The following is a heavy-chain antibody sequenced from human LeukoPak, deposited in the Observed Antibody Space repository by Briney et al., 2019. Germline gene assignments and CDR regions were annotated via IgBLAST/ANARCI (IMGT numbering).Heavy chain of an antibody. CDR1: GFTFSSYS. CDR2: ISSSSSTI. Sequence: HSGGSLRLSCAASGFTFSSYSMNWVRQAPGKGLEWVSYISSSSSTIYYSDSVKGRFSISRDNAKNSLSLQMNSLRAEDTAVYYCATWAGTAAGFSGPFDYWSQGTLVTVSS. D-gene: IGHD6-13*01. J-gene: IGHJ4*02. CDR3: ATWAGTAAGFSGPFDY. V-gene: IGHV3-48*01.